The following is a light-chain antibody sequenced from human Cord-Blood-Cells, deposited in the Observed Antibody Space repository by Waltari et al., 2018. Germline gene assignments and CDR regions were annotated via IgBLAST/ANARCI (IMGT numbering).Light chain of an antibody. CDR3: QQRSNWPT. V-gene: IGKV3-11*01. J-gene: IGKJ1*01. CDR1: QSVSSY. CDR2: DAS. Sequence: EIVLTQSPATLSLSPGERATLSCRASQSVSSYLAWYQQKPGQAPRLLIYDASNRATGIPARFSGSGSGTDSTLTISSLEPEDFAVYYCQQRSNWPTFGKGTKVEIK.